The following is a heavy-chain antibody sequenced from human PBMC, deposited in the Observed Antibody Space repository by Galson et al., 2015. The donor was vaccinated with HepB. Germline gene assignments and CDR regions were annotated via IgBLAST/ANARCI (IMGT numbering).Heavy chain of an antibody. CDR2: IYSGGYR. V-gene: IGHV3-53*01. CDR3: ARATSGGYCSRTSCYYFDY. Sequence: SLRLSCAASGFTVITNYMSWVRQAPGKGLEWVSIIYSGGYREYADAAKGRCPISRDNSKNTVCLQMNSLRAEDTAVYYCARATSGGYCSRTSCYYFDYWGQGALVTVSS. CDR1: GFTVITNY. D-gene: IGHD2-2*01. J-gene: IGHJ4*02.